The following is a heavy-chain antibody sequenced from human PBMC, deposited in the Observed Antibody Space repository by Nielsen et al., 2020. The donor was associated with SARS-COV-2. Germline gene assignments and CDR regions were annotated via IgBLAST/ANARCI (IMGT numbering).Heavy chain of an antibody. CDR2: ISSSSSYT. Sequence: GESLKISCAASGSTFSDYYMSWIRQAPGKGLEWVSYISSSSSYTNYADSVKGRFTISRDNAKNSLYLQMNALRAEDTAVYYCAREGRNLPLNYWGQGTLVTVSS. CDR1: GSTFSDYY. V-gene: IGHV3-11*05. CDR3: AREGRNLPLNY. J-gene: IGHJ4*02.